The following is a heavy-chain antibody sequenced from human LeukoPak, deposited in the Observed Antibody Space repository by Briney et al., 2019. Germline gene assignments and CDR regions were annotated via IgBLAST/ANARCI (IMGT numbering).Heavy chain of an antibody. CDR2: ISSSGSTI. Sequence: SGGTLRLSCAASGFTFSDYYMSWIRQAPGKGQEWVSYISSSGSTIYYADSVKGRFTISRDNAKNSLYLQMNSLRAEDTAVYYCAREDYVWGSYRPPLDYWGQGTLVTVSS. CDR3: AREDYVWGSYRPPLDY. V-gene: IGHV3-11*01. CDR1: GFTFSDYY. J-gene: IGHJ4*02. D-gene: IGHD3-16*02.